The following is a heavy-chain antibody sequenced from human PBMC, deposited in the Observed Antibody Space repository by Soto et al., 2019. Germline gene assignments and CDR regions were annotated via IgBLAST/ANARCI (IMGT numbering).Heavy chain of an antibody. CDR3: AREGINNYNEYYFDS. Sequence: GGSLRLSCAASGFTFSTYSMNWVRQAPGKGLEWVSSISGSGNYTHYADFLRGRFTISRDNAKTSLYLQMNSLRAENTAVYYCAREGINNYNEYYFDSWGQGTGVTVS. J-gene: IGHJ4*02. CDR1: GFTFSTYS. D-gene: IGHD4-4*01. CDR2: ISGSGNYT. V-gene: IGHV3-21*01.